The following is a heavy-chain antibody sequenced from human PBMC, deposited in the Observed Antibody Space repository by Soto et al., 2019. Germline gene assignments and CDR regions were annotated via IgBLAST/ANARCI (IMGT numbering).Heavy chain of an antibody. Sequence: SSETLSLTCTVSGGSISSSYYWGWIRQPPGKGLEWIGSIYYSGSTYYNPSLKSRVTISVDTSKNQFSLKLSSVTAADTAVYYCARTYSSSSYYGMDVWGQGTTVTVSS. D-gene: IGHD6-13*01. CDR1: GGSISSSYY. V-gene: IGHV4-39*01. J-gene: IGHJ6*02. CDR2: IYYSGST. CDR3: ARTYSSSSYYGMDV.